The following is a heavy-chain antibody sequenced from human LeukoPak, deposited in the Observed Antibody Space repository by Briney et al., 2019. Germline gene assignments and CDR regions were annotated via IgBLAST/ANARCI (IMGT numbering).Heavy chain of an antibody. CDR1: GFTFSSCS. V-gene: IGHV3-21*01. CDR3: ARRRKRDGYNSYYMDV. D-gene: IGHD5-24*01. J-gene: IGHJ6*03. CDR2: ISSSSSYI. Sequence: GGSLRLSCAASGFTFSSCSMNWVRQAPGKGLEWVSSISSSSSYIYYADSVKGRFTISRDNAKNSLYLQMNSLRAEDTAVYYCARRRKRDGYNSYYMDVWGKGTTVTVSS.